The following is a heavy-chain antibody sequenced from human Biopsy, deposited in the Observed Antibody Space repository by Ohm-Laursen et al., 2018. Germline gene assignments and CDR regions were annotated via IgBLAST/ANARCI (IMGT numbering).Heavy chain of an antibody. CDR3: ARTPRDSFWSGSYKRGLWFDP. J-gene: IGHJ5*02. CDR1: GASIEEYY. V-gene: IGHV4-59*01. CDR2: INYRGNT. Sequence: SETLSLTCTVSGASIEEYYWTWIRQAPGKTLEWIASINYRGNTNYNPSLKSRVTISKGTSRNQFSLQVNSVTAADTAVYYCARTPRDSFWSGSYKRGLWFDPWGQGTLVIVSS. D-gene: IGHD3-3*01.